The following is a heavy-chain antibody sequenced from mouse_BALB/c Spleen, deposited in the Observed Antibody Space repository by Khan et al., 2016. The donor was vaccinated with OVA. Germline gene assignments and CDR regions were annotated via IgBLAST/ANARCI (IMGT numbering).Heavy chain of an antibody. CDR2: ISSSGST. CDR1: GYSITSDYA. Sequence: EVKLLESGPGLVKPSQSLSLTCTVTGYSITSDYARNWLRPFPGNKLEWMGYISSSGSTNYNPALKSRISITRDTSKNQFFLQLNSVTTEETTTYYCASECSRYNYAMDYWGQGTSVTVSS. CDR3: ASECSRYNYAMDY. J-gene: IGHJ4*01. V-gene: IGHV3-2*02. D-gene: IGHD1-3*01.